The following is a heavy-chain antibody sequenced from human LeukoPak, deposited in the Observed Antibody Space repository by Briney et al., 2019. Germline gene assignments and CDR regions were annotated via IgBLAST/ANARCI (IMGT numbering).Heavy chain of an antibody. CDR1: GFTFSSYS. CDR3: ARSSSSWYYYYYYMDV. V-gene: IGHV3-21*01. D-gene: IGHD6-13*01. CDR2: ISSSSSYI. Sequence: GGSLRLSCAASGFTFSSYSMNWVRQAPGKGLEWVSSISSSSSYIYYADSVKGRFTISRDNAKNSLYLQMNSLRAEDTAVYYCARSSSSWYYYYYYMDVWGKGTTVTISS. J-gene: IGHJ6*03.